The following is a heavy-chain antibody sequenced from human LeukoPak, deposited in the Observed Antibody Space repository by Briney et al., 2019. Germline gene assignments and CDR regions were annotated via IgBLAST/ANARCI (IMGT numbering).Heavy chain of an antibody. J-gene: IGHJ3*01. CDR2: IKQDGSEK. CDR1: GFTFSYYW. D-gene: IGHD3-22*01. V-gene: IGHV3-7*01. Sequence: PGGSLRLSCAASGFTFSYYWMTWVRQAPGKGLEWVANIKQDGSEKYYVDSVKGRSTISKDNAKNSLYLQMNSLRAEDTAVYYCARDLSPLVPSSGSSGYYIDALDVWGQGTMVTVSS. CDR3: ARDLSPLVPSSGSSGYYIDALDV.